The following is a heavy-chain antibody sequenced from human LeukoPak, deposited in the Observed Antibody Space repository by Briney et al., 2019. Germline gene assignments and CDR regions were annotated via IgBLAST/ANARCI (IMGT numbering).Heavy chain of an antibody. D-gene: IGHD6-13*01. CDR1: GFGFSDYF. CDR3: ARDLMVRSSWYYFDY. Sequence: ASVKVSCKTSGFGFSDYFIHWVRQAPGQGLEWMGWIIPKSGATNYAQKFRDRVTVTSDTSISTACMELSRLRSDDTAVYYCARDLMVRSSWYYFDYWGQGTLVTVSS. CDR2: IIPKSGAT. J-gene: IGHJ4*02. V-gene: IGHV1-2*02.